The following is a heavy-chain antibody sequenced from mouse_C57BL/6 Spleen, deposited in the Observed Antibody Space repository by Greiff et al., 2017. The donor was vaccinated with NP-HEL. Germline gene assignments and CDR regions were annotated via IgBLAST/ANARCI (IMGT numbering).Heavy chain of an antibody. V-gene: IGHV1-55*01. CDR3: AVYDYDGGYAMDY. CDR1: GYTFTSYW. Sequence: QVQLQQPGAELVKPGASVKMSCKASGYTFTSYWITWVKQRPGQGLEWIGDIYPGSSSTNYNEKFKSKGTLTVDTSSSTAYMQLSSLTSEDSAVYYCAVYDYDGGYAMDYWGQGTSVTVSS. D-gene: IGHD2-4*01. CDR2: IYPGSSST. J-gene: IGHJ4*01.